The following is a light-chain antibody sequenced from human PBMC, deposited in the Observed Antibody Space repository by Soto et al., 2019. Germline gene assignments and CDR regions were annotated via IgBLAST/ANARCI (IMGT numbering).Light chain of an antibody. CDR1: QSVSSN. J-gene: IGKJ1*01. V-gene: IGKV3-15*01. CDR2: GAS. Sequence: EIVMTRSPATLFVSPGERATLSCMASQSVSSNLAWYQPKPGQAPSLLIYGASTRATGIPARFIGSGYVTEFTLNITSVQFGDFALHDCQQYHNWPQTLGQGTNVDIK. CDR3: QQYHNWPQT.